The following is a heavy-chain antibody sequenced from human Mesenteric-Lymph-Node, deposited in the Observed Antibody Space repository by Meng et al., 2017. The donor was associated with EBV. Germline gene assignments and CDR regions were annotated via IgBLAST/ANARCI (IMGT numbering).Heavy chain of an antibody. J-gene: IGHJ4*02. CDR2: VYYRGST. CDR3: ARNVGSGSSTEFDF. Sequence: QGSGPGLVKPSETLPLTCSVSGGSISSSSAYWGWVRQPPGKGLEWLGYVYYRGSTYYNPSLKSRVTISLDTSKNKFSLRLTSVTAADTAVYYCARNVGSGSSTEFDFWGQGTLVTVSS. CDR1: GGSISSSSAY. V-gene: IGHV4-39*01. D-gene: IGHD6-19*01.